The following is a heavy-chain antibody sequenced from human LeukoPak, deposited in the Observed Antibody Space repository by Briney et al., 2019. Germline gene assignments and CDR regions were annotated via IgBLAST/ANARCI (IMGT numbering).Heavy chain of an antibody. D-gene: IGHD3-3*02. V-gene: IGHV3-53*01. J-gene: IGHJ4*02. CDR1: GFTVSSDF. Sequence: GGSLRLSCAASGFTVSSDFMSWVRQAPGKGLEWVALINSGGSTYYADSVKGRFTISRDNSKNTLNFQMNNLRAEDTVVYYCAAFRGDYWGQGTLVSVSS. CDR3: AAFRGDY. CDR2: INSGGST.